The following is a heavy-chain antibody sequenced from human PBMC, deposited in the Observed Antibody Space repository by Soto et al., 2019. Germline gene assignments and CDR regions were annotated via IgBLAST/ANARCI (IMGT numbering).Heavy chain of an antibody. CDR3: AHRRDGYSCFDY. J-gene: IGHJ4*02. CDR2: IYWDDDK. V-gene: IGHV2-5*02. Sequence: QITLKESGPTLVKPTQTLTLTCTFSGFSLSTSGVGVGWIRQPPGKALEWLALIYWDDDKRYSPSLKSRLTITKDTSKNKVVLTMTNMDPVDTATYYCAHRRDGYSCFDYWGQGTLVTVSS. CDR1: GFSLSTSGVG. D-gene: IGHD5-18*01.